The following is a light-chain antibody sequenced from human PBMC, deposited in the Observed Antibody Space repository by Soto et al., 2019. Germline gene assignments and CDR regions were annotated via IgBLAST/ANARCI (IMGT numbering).Light chain of an antibody. CDR2: AAS. CDR3: QQYGSSPPIT. J-gene: IGKJ5*01. V-gene: IGKV1-9*01. Sequence: EIQMTQSTSTLSASVGDRVTITCLSSQGISSYLAWYQQKPGKAPKLLIYAASTLQSGVPSRFSVSGSGTDFTPTISSLQPEDFSVYYCQQYGSSPPITIDQGTRLEI. CDR1: QGISSY.